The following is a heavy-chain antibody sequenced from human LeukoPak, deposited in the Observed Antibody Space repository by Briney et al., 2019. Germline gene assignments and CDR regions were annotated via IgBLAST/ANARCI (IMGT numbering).Heavy chain of an antibody. D-gene: IGHD4-17*01. CDR1: GGTFSSYA. CDR3: ATMTTVTTFPPHYFDY. CDR2: IIPIFGTA. Sequence: ASVKVSCKASGGTFSSYAISWVRQAPGQGLEWMGGIIPIFGTANYAQKFQVRVTITADESTSTAYMELSSLRSEDTAVYYCATMTTVTTFPPHYFDYWGQGTLVTVSS. J-gene: IGHJ4*02. V-gene: IGHV1-69*13.